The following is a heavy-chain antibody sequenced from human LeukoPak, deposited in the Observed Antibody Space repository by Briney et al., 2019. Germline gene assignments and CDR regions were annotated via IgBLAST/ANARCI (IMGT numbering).Heavy chain of an antibody. CDR3: ARADYDSSGYRFQH. Sequence: GGSLRLSCAASGFTFSSYAMHWVRQAPGKGLEWVAVISYDGSNKYYADSVKGRFTISRDNSKNTLYLQMSSLRAEDTAVYYCARADYDSSGYRFQHWGQGTLVTVSS. D-gene: IGHD3-22*01. J-gene: IGHJ1*01. CDR1: GFTFSSYA. CDR2: ISYDGSNK. V-gene: IGHV3-30*15.